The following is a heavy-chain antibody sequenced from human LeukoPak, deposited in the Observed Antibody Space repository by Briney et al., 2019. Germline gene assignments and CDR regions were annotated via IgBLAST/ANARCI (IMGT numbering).Heavy chain of an antibody. D-gene: IGHD3-10*01. CDR3: AKDHCVSGRYDAFDI. CDR1: GFSFSSYA. J-gene: IGHJ3*02. CDR2: MTCSGGST. V-gene: IGHV3-23*01. Sequence: PVGSLRLTCAASGFSFSSYAMSWVRQAPGEGLKWVSSMTCSGGSTCYADSVNGRFTICRDNAKNTLYLQMNSLRAEDTAVYYWAKDHCVSGRYDAFDIWGQGTMVTVSS.